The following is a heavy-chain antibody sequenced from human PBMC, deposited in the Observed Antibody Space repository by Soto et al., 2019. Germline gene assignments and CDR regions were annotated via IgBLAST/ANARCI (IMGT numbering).Heavy chain of an antibody. V-gene: IGHV3-7*01. CDR2: IKEDGSDK. Sequence: GGSLRLSCAASGFTFTSYRMSWVRQAPGKGLEWVAYIKEDGSDKYYVDSVKGRFTISRDNAKNSLFLQMNSPRAEDTAVYYCARENAYGDPNSFDYWGQGTLVTVSS. CDR3: ARENAYGDPNSFDY. CDR1: GFTFTSYR. J-gene: IGHJ4*02. D-gene: IGHD4-17*01.